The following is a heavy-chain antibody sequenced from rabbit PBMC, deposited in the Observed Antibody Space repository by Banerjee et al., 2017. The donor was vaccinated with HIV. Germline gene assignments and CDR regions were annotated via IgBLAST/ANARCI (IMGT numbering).Heavy chain of an antibody. Sequence: QEQLVESGGGLVQPGGSLKLSCKASGIDFSSYYYMCWVRQAPGKGLEWIGCIVTGSSGSTYYASWAKGRFTISKTSSTTVTLQMTSLTAADTATYFCARGNAGSGYHDLWGQGTLVTVS. CDR1: GIDFSSYYY. CDR3: ARGNAGSGYHDL. V-gene: IGHV1S45*01. D-gene: IGHD8-1*01. CDR2: IVTGSSGST. J-gene: IGHJ3*01.